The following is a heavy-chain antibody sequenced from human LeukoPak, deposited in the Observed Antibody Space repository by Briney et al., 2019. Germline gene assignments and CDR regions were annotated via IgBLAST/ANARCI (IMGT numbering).Heavy chain of an antibody. CDR3: ARDGIGGSSWFIDY. Sequence: SETLSLTCTVSGGSLSSYYWSWIRQPPGKGLEWIGYIYYSGSTNYNPSLKSRVTISVDTSKNQFSLKLSSVTAADTAVYYCARDGIGGSSWFIDYWGQGTLVTVSS. J-gene: IGHJ4*02. V-gene: IGHV4-59*01. CDR2: IYYSGST. D-gene: IGHD6-13*01. CDR1: GGSLSSYY.